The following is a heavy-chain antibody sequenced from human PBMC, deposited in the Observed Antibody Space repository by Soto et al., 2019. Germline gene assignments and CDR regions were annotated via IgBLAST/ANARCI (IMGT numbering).Heavy chain of an antibody. D-gene: IGHD6-6*01. J-gene: IGHJ4*02. CDR1: GFIFSNFG. Sequence: PGGSLRLSCVASGFIFSNFGMHWVRQAPGKGLEWVAVISSDEKIKQYADSVRGQFAISRDNSKNTLYLQMTSLRAEDTAIYYCARGLRSVLDYWGQGTLVTVSS. CDR3: ARGLRSVLDY. CDR2: ISSDEKIK. V-gene: IGHV3-33*01.